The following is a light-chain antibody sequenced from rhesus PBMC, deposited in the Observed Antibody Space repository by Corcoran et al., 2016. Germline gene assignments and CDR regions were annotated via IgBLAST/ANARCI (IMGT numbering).Light chain of an antibody. V-gene: IGLV2-13*03. CDR3: YSYVSGDTFI. Sequence: QAAPTQSPSVSGSPGQSVTISCTGSNSDIGGYDRVSWYQQHPGRVPKLMIYEVSKRASGVSDRFSGSKSANTASLTISGLQPEDEADYYCYSYVSGDTFIFGTGTRLTVL. CDR2: EVS. J-gene: IGLJ1*01. CDR1: NSDIGGYDR.